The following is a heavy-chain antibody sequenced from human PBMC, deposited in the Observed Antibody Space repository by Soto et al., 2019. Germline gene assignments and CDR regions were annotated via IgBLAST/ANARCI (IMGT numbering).Heavy chain of an antibody. CDR2: INGGNGNT. CDR1: GYTFSRYG. CDR3: ARADDVYDNSGMDV. J-gene: IGHJ6*02. Sequence: QVHLVQSGAEVKKPGASVKVSCKAFGYTFSRYGMNWVRQAPGQRLECLGWINGGNGNTKYSQKFQGRVTIARDTSAVTVYLELSSLRYEDTAVYYCARADDVYDNSGMDVWGQGTTVTVFS. D-gene: IGHD3-9*01. V-gene: IGHV1-3*01.